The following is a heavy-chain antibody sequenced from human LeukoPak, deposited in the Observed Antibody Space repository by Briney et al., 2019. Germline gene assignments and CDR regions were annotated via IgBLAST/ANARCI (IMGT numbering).Heavy chain of an antibody. CDR2: IIPIFGTA. V-gene: IGHV1-69*05. Sequence: PVKVSCKASGGTFSSYAISWVRQAPGQGLEWMGGIIPIFGTANYAQKFQGRVTITTDESTSTAYMELSSLRSEDTAVYYCARGYTAMAYSRIYYYYYYMDVWGKGTTVTVSS. CDR3: ARGYTAMAYSRIYYYYYYMDV. CDR1: GGTFSSYA. J-gene: IGHJ6*03. D-gene: IGHD5-18*01.